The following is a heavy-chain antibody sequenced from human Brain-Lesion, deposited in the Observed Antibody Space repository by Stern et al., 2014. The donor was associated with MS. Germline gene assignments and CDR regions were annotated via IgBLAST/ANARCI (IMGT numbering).Heavy chain of an antibody. Sequence: VQLVESGGGVVQPGRSLRLSWAGSGFTFSSYGMHWVRQAPGKGLEWVAGIWFDGTTKDYIESVKGRFTISRDNSKNTLSLQMTSLRAEDTAVYYCAKDKKDSSGWNLYFYGMDVWGQGTTVIVSS. D-gene: IGHD6-19*01. CDR1: GFTFSSYG. J-gene: IGHJ6*02. V-gene: IGHV3-33*06. CDR3: AKDKKDSSGWNLYFYGMDV. CDR2: IWFDGTTK.